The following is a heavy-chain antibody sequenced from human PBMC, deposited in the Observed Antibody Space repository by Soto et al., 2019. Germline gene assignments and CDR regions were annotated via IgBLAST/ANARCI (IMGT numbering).Heavy chain of an antibody. J-gene: IGHJ4*02. CDR1: GGTFSSYA. CDR3: ATKPGYCSGGSCYREY. V-gene: IGHV1-24*01. CDR2: FDPEDGET. D-gene: IGHD2-15*01. Sequence: ASVKVSCKASGGTFSSYAISWVRQAPGKGLEWMGGFDPEDGETIYAQKFQGRVTMTEDTSTDTAYMELSSLRSEDTAVYYCATKPGYCSGGSCYREYWGQGTLVTVSS.